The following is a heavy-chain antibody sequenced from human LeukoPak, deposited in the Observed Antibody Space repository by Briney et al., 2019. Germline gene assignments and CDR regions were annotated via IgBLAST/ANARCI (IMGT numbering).Heavy chain of an antibody. V-gene: IGHV3-9*01. CDR1: GFTFDDYA. CDR2: ISWNSGSI. Sequence: GGSLRLSCAASGFTFDDYAMHWVRQAPGKGLEWVSGISWNSGSIGYADSVKGRFTISRDNAKNSLYLQMNSLRAEDTALYYCAKDRGNSSSWYITYYGMDVWGQGTTVTVSS. J-gene: IGHJ6*02. CDR3: AKDRGNSSSWYITYYGMDV. D-gene: IGHD6-13*01.